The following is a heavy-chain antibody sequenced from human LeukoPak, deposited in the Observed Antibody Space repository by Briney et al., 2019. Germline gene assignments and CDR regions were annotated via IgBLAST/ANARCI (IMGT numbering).Heavy chain of an antibody. V-gene: IGHV3-23*01. CDR1: GFTFSSYS. Sequence: GGSLRLSCAASGFTFSSYSMNWVRQAPGKGLEWVSAISGSGGSTYYADSVKGRFTISRDNSKNTLYLQMNSLRAEDTAVYYCAKDNFDYYDSSGYPEWWFDPWGQGTLVTVSS. J-gene: IGHJ5*02. D-gene: IGHD3-22*01. CDR3: AKDNFDYYDSSGYPEWWFDP. CDR2: ISGSGGST.